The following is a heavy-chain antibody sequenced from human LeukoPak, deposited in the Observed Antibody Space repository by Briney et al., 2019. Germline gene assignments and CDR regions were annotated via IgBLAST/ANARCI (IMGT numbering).Heavy chain of an antibody. CDR1: DFTFSRYS. V-gene: IGHV3-21*01. Sequence: GGSLRLSCAASDFTFSRYSMNWFRQAPGEGLEWVSSISSGGHNIYYADPVKGRFTISRDNAKNSLSLQMNSLRVENTAVYYCARHGDGFYHGMDVWGQGTTVTVSS. CDR3: ARHGDGFYHGMDV. CDR2: ISSGGHNI. J-gene: IGHJ6*01. D-gene: IGHD4-17*01.